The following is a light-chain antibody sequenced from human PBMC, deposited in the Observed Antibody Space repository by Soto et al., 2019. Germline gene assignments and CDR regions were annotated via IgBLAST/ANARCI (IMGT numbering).Light chain of an antibody. CDR1: QDISNY. Sequence: DIQMTQSPSSLSASVGDRVTITCQASQDISNYLNWYQQKPGKAPKLLIYDASNLETGVPSRFSGSGSGTDLTFTISSQQPEDIATYYCQQYDNLPITFGQGTRLEIK. V-gene: IGKV1-33*01. J-gene: IGKJ5*01. CDR3: QQYDNLPIT. CDR2: DAS.